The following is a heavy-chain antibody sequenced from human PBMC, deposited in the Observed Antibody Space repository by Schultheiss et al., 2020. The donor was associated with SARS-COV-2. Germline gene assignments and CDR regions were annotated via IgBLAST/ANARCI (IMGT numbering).Heavy chain of an antibody. D-gene: IGHD2-2*02. CDR2: IYYDGST. V-gene: IGHV4-39*01. CDR3: ATCGSTSCYSLDAFDI. CDR1: GGSISRGNFY. Sequence: SETLSLTCTVSGGSISRGNFYWGWIRQPPGKGLEWIASIYYDGSTYYNPSLKSRVTISVDTSKNQFSLKLSSVTAADTAVYYCATCGSTSCYSLDAFDIWGQGTPVTVSS. J-gene: IGHJ3*02.